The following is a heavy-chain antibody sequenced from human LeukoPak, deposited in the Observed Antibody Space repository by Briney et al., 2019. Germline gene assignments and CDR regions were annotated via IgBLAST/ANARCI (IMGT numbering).Heavy chain of an antibody. CDR2: ISGSGGST. Sequence: GGSLRLSCAASGFTFSNFAMSWVRQAPGKGLEWVSAISGSGGSTYYADSVKGRFTISRDNSKNTLYLQMNSLRAEDTAVYYCATRSSGWYGNFDYWGQGTLVTVSS. J-gene: IGHJ4*02. CDR1: GFTFSNFA. D-gene: IGHD6-19*01. V-gene: IGHV3-23*01. CDR3: ATRSSGWYGNFDY.